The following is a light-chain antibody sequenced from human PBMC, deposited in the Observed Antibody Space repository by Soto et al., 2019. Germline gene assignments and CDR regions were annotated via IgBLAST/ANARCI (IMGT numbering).Light chain of an antibody. CDR1: QDVSNY. CDR3: QQYDNLPS. J-gene: IGKJ4*01. V-gene: IGKV1-33*01. CDR2: VAS. Sequence: DIQMTQSPSSLSASVGDRVTITCQASQDVSNYLNWYQQKQGKAPKLLTYVASDLKKGDPSTFSESGSGTDITFTISSLQAEDIETYYCQQYDNLPSFGGGTKVEIK.